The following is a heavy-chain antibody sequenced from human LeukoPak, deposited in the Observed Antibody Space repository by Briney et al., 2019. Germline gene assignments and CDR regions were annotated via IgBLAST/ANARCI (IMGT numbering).Heavy chain of an antibody. CDR1: GYTFTGYY. Sequence: GASVKVSCKASGYTFTGYYMHWVRQAPGQGLEWMGWINPNSGGTNYAQKFQGRVTMTRDTSISTAYMELRSLRSDDTAVYYCARGPPNYYDSSGYFDWGQGTLVTVSS. V-gene: IGHV1-2*02. J-gene: IGHJ4*02. CDR2: INPNSGGT. D-gene: IGHD3-22*01. CDR3: ARGPPNYYDSSGYFD.